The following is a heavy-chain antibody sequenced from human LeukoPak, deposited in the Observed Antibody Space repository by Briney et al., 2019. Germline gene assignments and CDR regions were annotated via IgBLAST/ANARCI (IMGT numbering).Heavy chain of an antibody. CDR2: ISGSGGST. V-gene: IGHV3-23*01. D-gene: IGHD3-3*01. J-gene: IGHJ4*02. CDR3: AKVGTYYDFWSGYSIPHFDY. Sequence: GGSLRLSCAASGFTFSSYAMSWVRQAPGKGLEWVSAISGSGGSTYYADSVKGRFTISRDNSKNTLYLQMNSLRAEDTAVYYCAKVGTYYDFWSGYSIPHFDYWGQGTLVTVSS. CDR1: GFTFSSYA.